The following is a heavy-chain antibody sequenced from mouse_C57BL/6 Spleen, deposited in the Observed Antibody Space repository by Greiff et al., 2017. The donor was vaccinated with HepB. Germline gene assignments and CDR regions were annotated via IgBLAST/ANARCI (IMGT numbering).Heavy chain of an antibody. CDR3: ARKNYGSSWFAY. CDR2: INPNNGGT. CDR1: GYTFTDYN. Sequence: SGPELVKPGASVKIPCKASGYTFTDYNMDWVKQSHGKSLEWIGDINPNNGGTIYNQKFKGKATLTVDKSSSTAYMELRSLTSEDTAVYYCARKNYGSSWFAYWGQGTLVTVSA. V-gene: IGHV1-18*01. D-gene: IGHD1-1*01. J-gene: IGHJ3*01.